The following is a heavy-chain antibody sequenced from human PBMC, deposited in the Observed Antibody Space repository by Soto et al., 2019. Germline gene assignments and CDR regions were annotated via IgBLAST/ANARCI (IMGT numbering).Heavy chain of an antibody. J-gene: IGHJ4*02. CDR3: AMSNSNDLYYHFES. Sequence: LRLSCAASGFTFDDYAMHWVRQAPGKGLEWVSGINWNSDTIGYADSVKGRFTVSRDNAKGSLLLQMSSLRAEDTAVYFCAMSNSNDLYYHFESWGQGTPVNVSS. V-gene: IGHV3-9*01. CDR2: INWNSDTI. D-gene: IGHD3-22*01. CDR1: GFTFDDYA.